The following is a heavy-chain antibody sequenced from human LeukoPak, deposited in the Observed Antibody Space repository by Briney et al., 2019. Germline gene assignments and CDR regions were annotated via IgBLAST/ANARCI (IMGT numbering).Heavy chain of an antibody. CDR1: ADSISGYY. CDR3: ARGEVYSSSSGRYYYYYMDV. D-gene: IGHD6-6*01. V-gene: IGHV4-59*12. Sequence: SETLSLTCAVSADSISGYYWSWIRQPPGKRLEWIGYIFHSGFTNYNPSLKSRVTMSVDTSKNQFSLNLSSVTAADTAVYYCARGEVYSSSSGRYYYYYMDVWGKGTTVTVSS. CDR2: IFHSGFT. J-gene: IGHJ6*03.